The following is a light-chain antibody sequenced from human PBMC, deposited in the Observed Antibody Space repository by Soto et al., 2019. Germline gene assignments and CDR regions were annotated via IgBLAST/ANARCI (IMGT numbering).Light chain of an antibody. V-gene: IGKV3-11*01. CDR3: QQRFNWPAT. J-gene: IGKJ1*01. CDR1: QNVGNF. CDR2: DAS. Sequence: EIVLTQSPATLSLSPGERAALSCRASQNVGNFLAWYQQKPGQAPRRLIYDASNRPLGIPARFSGSGSGTDFALAISSLESEDFAVYFCQQRFNWPATFGQGTKVEI.